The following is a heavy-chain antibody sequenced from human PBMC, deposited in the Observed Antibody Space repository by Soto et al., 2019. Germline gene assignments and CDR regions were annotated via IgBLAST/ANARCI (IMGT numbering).Heavy chain of an antibody. J-gene: IGHJ5*02. CDR1: GYTFTGYY. V-gene: IGHV1-2*02. CDR2: INPNSGGT. D-gene: IGHD3-3*01. CDR3: ARGYDFWSGRGWFDP. Sequence: ASVKVSCKASGYTFTGYYIHWVRQAPGQGLEWMGWINPNSGGTNYAQKFQGRVTMTRDTSISTAYMELSRLRSDDTAVYYCARGYDFWSGRGWFDPWGQGTLVTVSS.